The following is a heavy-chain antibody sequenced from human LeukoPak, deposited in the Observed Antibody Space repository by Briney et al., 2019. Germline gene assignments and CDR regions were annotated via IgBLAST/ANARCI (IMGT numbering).Heavy chain of an antibody. CDR1: GYTLTELS. D-gene: IGHD6-6*01. V-gene: IGHV1-18*01. J-gene: IGHJ3*02. Sequence: ASVKVSCKVSGYTLTELSMHWVRQAPGQGLEWMGWISAYNGNTNYAQKLQGRVTMTTDTSTSTVYMELSSLRSEDTAVYYCARVEYSSPRAFDIWGQGTMVTVSS. CDR2: ISAYNGNT. CDR3: ARVEYSSPRAFDI.